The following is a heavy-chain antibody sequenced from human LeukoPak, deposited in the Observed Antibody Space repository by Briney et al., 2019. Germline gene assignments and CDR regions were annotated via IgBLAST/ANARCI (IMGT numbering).Heavy chain of an antibody. D-gene: IGHD6-13*01. Sequence: ASVKVSCKASGYTFTSHPMHWVRQAPGQRLEWMGWINADNGNTKYSQKFQGRVTITRDTSASTAYMELSSLRSEDTAVYFCARDQYSSTWYLYSPFDYWGQGTLVTVSS. V-gene: IGHV1-3*01. CDR2: INADNGNT. CDR3: ARDQYSSTWYLYSPFDY. CDR1: GYTFTSHP. J-gene: IGHJ4*02.